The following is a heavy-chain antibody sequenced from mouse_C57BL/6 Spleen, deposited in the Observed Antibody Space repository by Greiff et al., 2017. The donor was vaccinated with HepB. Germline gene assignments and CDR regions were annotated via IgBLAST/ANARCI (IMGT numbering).Heavy chain of an antibody. J-gene: IGHJ3*01. CDR2: IYPGSGST. Sequence: QVQLQQSGAELVKPGASVKMSCKASGYTFTSFWITWVKQRPGQGLEWIGDIYPGSGSTNYNEKFKSKATLTVDTSSSTAYMQLSSLTSEDSAVYYCAREDYGSSLDWGQGTLVTVSA. CDR1: GYTFTSFW. D-gene: IGHD1-1*01. CDR3: AREDYGSSLD. V-gene: IGHV1-55*01.